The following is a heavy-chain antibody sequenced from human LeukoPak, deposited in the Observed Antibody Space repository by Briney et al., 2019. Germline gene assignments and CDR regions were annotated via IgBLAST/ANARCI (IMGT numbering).Heavy chain of an antibody. CDR2: INSDGINT. J-gene: IGHJ5*02. V-gene: IGHV3-74*01. CDR1: GFTFSNYW. Sequence: GGSLRLSCAASGFTFSNYWMHWVRQAPGKGLVWVSRINSDGINTSYADSVKGRFTISRDNAKNTLNLQMNSLRAEDTAVYYCARDVNDYVWGSYRQHDPWGQGTLVTVSS. CDR3: ARDVNDYVWGSYRQHDP. D-gene: IGHD3-16*02.